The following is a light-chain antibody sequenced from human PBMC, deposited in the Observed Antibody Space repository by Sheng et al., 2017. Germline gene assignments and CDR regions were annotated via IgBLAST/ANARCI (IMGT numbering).Light chain of an antibody. V-gene: IGKV3-15*01. Sequence: EIVMTQSPASLSVSPGERATLSCRASQSISSNLAWYQQKPGQAPRLLIYGASTRATGIPARFSGSGSETEFTLTISSLQSEDFAVYYCQHRRTFGQGTKLEI. J-gene: IGKJ2*02. CDR2: GAS. CDR1: QSISSN. CDR3: QHRRT.